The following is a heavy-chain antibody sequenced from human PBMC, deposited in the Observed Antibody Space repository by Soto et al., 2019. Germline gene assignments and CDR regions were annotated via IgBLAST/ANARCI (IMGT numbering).Heavy chain of an antibody. Sequence: EVQLVESGGGLVQPRGSLRLSCAVSGFTFTFYWMAWVRQAPGKGLEWVANINQDGSEKYYVDSVKGRFTISRDDDKNSLHLQMNSLGAEDTAVYYCARVRRRDWEMLQMVTYFYYGMDVWGQGTTVTVSS. CDR1: GFTFTFYW. D-gene: IGHD1-26*01. CDR2: INQDGSEK. CDR3: ARVRRRDWEMLQMVTYFYYGMDV. V-gene: IGHV3-7*01. J-gene: IGHJ6*02.